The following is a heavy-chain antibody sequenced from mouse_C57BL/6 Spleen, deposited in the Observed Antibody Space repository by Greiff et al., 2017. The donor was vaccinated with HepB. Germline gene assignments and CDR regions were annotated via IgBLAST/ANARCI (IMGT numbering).Heavy chain of an antibody. CDR3: ARRTGDGGAWFAY. CDR2: IYPGSGST. Sequence: QVQLQQPGAELVKPGASVKMSCKASGYTFTSYWITWVKQRPGQGLEWIGDIYPGSGSTNYNEKFKSKATLTVDTSSSTAYMQLSSLTSEDSAVYYCARRTGDGGAWFAYWGQGTLVTVSA. J-gene: IGHJ3*01. V-gene: IGHV1-55*01. D-gene: IGHD4-1*01. CDR1: GYTFTSYW.